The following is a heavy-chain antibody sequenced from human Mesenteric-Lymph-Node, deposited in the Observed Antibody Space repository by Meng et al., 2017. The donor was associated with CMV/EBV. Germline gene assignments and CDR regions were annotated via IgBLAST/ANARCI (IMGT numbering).Heavy chain of an antibody. CDR3: AGGIAAAGSRWFDP. CDR2: ISPILGIA. J-gene: IGHJ5*02. CDR1: GGTFSSYT. D-gene: IGHD6-13*01. V-gene: IGHV1-69*02. Sequence: QVQLVQSGAEVKTPWSSAKVSCKASGGTFSSYTISWLRQAPGQGLEWIGSISPILGIANYAQKFQGRVTITADKSTSTAYMGLSSLRSEDTAVYYCAGGIAAAGSRWFDPWGQGTLVTVSS.